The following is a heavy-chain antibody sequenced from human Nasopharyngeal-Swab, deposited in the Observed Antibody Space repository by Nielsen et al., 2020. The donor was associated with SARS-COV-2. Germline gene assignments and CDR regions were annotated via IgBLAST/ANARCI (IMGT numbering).Heavy chain of an antibody. CDR1: GGSISSGGYY. CDR2: IYYSGST. Sequence: SETLSLTCTVSGGSISSGGYYWSWIRQHPGKGLEWIGYIYYSGSTYYNPSLKSRVTISVDTSKNQFSLKLSSVTAADTAVYYCARGDPEKDTAIGVYFDYWGQGTLVTVSS. J-gene: IGHJ4*02. D-gene: IGHD5-18*01. V-gene: IGHV4-31*03. CDR3: ARGDPEKDTAIGVYFDY.